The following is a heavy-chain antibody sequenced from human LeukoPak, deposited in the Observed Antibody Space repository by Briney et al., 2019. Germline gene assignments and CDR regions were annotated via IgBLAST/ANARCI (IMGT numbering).Heavy chain of an antibody. V-gene: IGHV3-33*01. CDR3: ARDEYGVPRYPDAFDV. CDR1: GFTFSSYG. CDR2: IWYDGSNK. J-gene: IGHJ3*01. Sequence: PGGSLRLSCAASGFTFSSYGMHWVRQAPGKGLEWVAVIWYDGSNKYYADSVKGRFTISRDNVKNSLYLQMTSLRDEDTAVYFCARDEYGVPRYPDAFDVWGQGTMVAVSS. D-gene: IGHD4-17*01.